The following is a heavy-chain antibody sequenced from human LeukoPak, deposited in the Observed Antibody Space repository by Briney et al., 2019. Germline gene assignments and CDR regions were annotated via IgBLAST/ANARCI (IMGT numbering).Heavy chain of an antibody. D-gene: IGHD6-13*01. V-gene: IGHV1-69-2*01. CDR2: VDPEDGET. CDR1: GYTFSDYY. CDR3: ATALAAAGFDY. Sequence: ASVKISCKVSGYTFSDYYMHWVQQAPGKGLEWMGLVDPEDGETIYAEKFQGRVTITADTSTDTAYMELSSLRSEDTAVYYCATALAAAGFDYWGQGTLVTVSS. J-gene: IGHJ4*02.